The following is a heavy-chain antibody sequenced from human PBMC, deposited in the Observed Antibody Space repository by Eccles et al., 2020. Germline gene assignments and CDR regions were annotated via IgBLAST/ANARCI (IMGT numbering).Heavy chain of an antibody. D-gene: IGHD6-19*01. J-gene: IGHJ4*02. CDR3: ARGLTGY. Sequence: IYYAHSVKGRFTISRDNAKNSLYLQMNSLRAEDTAVYYCARGLTGYWGQ. V-gene: IGHV3-48*04. CDR2: I.